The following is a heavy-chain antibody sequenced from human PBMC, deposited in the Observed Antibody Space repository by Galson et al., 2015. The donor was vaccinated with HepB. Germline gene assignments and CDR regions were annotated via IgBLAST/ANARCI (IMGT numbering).Heavy chain of an antibody. Sequence: ETLSLTCTVSGGSISSSSYYWGWIRQPPGKGLEWIGSIYYSGGTYYNPSLKSRVTISVDTSKNQFSLKLSSVTAADTAVYYCAQGGYSSGWYLFFVHWGQGTLSPSPQ. J-gene: IGHJ4*02. D-gene: IGHD6-19*01. V-gene: IGHV4-39*07. CDR3: AQGGYSSGWYLFFVH. CDR2: IYYSGGT. CDR1: GGSISSSSYY.